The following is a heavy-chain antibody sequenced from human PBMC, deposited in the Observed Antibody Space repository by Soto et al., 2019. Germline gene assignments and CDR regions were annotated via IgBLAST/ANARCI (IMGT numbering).Heavy chain of an antibody. Sequence: QVQLVQSGAEEKKPGASVKVSCKASGYTFTSYGISWVRQAPGQGLEWMGWISPYNGNTKYAQKIQGRVTMTTDTYTSTAYMDLRSLRSDDTAVYYCARGRAATLAAAGHDYWGQGTLVTVSS. D-gene: IGHD6-13*01. CDR3: ARGRAATLAAAGHDY. V-gene: IGHV1-18*01. CDR1: GYTFTSYG. J-gene: IGHJ4*02. CDR2: ISPYNGNT.